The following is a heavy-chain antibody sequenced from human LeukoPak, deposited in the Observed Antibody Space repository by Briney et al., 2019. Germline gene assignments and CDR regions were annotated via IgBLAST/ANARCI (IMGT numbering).Heavy chain of an antibody. Sequence: APLKVSCKAAGYTVTSYGISCVRQAPGHGLEWMGWIGAYNSNTNYAQKLQGGVTMTTDTSTSTAYMELRSLRSDDTAVYYCARDGRRWVGATTYSFDYWGQGTLVTVSS. CDR3: ARDGRRWVGATTYSFDY. V-gene: IGHV1-18*01. D-gene: IGHD1-26*01. CDR1: GYTVTSYG. J-gene: IGHJ4*02. CDR2: IGAYNSNT.